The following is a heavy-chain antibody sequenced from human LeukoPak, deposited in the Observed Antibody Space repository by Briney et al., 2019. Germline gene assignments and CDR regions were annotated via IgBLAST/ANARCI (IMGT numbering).Heavy chain of an antibody. J-gene: IGHJ5*02. CDR2: INHSGST. CDR1: GGSFSGYY. D-gene: IGHD5-18*01. CDR3: ARRRGGYSSGKYNWFDP. Sequence: PSETLSLTCAVYGGSFSGYYWSWIRQPPGKGLEWIGEINHSGSTNYNPSLKSRVTISVDTSKNQFSLKLSSVTAADTAAYYCARRRGGYSSGKYNWFDPWGQGTLVTVSS. V-gene: IGHV4-34*01.